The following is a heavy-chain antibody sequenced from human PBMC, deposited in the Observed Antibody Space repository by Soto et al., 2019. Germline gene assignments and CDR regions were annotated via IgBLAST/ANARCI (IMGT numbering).Heavy chain of an antibody. J-gene: IGHJ6*03. CDR3: AKDAVLGGYSYGSDDYYYYYMDV. D-gene: IGHD5-18*01. CDR1: GFTFSSYA. CDR2: ISGSGGST. Sequence: GGSLRLSCAASGFTFSSYAMSWVRQAPGKGLEWVSAISGSGGSTYYADSVKGRFTISRDNSKNTLYLQMNSLRAEDTAVYYCAKDAVLGGYSYGSDDYYYYYMDVWGKGTTVTVSS. V-gene: IGHV3-23*01.